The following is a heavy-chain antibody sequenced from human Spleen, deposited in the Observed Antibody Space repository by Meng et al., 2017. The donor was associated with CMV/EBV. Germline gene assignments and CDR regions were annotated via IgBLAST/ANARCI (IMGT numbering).Heavy chain of an antibody. CDR2: ISWNSGTI. CDR3: AKDMVPENLMAFDI. V-gene: IGHV3-9*01. Sequence: SLKISCSASGFTFDDYAMHWVRQAPGKGLEWVSGISWNSGTIVYADSVKGRFSISRDNAKNSLYLQMNSLRVEDTALYYCAKDMVPENLMAFDIWGQGAMVTVSS. J-gene: IGHJ3*02. CDR1: GFTFDDYA. D-gene: IGHD3-10*01.